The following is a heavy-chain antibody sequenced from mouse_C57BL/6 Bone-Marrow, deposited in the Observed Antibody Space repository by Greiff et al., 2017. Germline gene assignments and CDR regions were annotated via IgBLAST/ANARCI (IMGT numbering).Heavy chain of an antibody. D-gene: IGHD1-1*01. V-gene: IGHV1-64*01. J-gene: IGHJ2*01. CDR2: IHPNSGST. Sequence: QVQLQQPGAELVKPGASVKLSCKASGYTFTSYWMHWVKQRPGQGLEWIGMIHPNSGSTNYNEKFKSKATLTVDKSSSTAYMQLSSLTSEDSAVYYCASNTAVVEVDYWGKGTTLTVSS. CDR1: GYTFTSYW. CDR3: ASNTAVVEVDY.